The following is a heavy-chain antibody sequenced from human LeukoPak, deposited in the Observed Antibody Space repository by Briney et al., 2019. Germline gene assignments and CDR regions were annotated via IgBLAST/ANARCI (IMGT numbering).Heavy chain of an antibody. V-gene: IGHV4-34*01. CDR3: ARVELYYFDE. D-gene: IGHD1-1*01. CDR2: INHSGST. J-gene: IGHJ4*01. CDR1: GGSFSGYY. Sequence: SETLSLTCAVYGGSFSGYYWSWIRQPPGKGLEWIGEINHSGSTNYNPSLKSRVTISVDTSKNQFSLKLSSVTAADTALYYCARVELYYFDEGSEGSLATVS.